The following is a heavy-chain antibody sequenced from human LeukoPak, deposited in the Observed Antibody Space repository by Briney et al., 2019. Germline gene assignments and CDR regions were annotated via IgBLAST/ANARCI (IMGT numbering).Heavy chain of an antibody. D-gene: IGHD2-21*01. Sequence: GGSLRLSCIGYGFSLSAYEFNWVRQAPGKGLEWISYINTGVRSAYYAGSVKGRFTISRDDANSAVHLEMNSLRTEDTAIYYCARGTLNCGGDCFDYWSQGALVTVST. CDR3: ARGTLNCGGDCFDY. CDR2: INTGVRSA. J-gene: IGHJ4*02. V-gene: IGHV3-48*03. CDR1: GFSLSAYE.